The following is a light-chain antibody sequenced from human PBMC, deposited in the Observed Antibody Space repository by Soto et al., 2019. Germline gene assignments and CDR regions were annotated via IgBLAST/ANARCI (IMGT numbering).Light chain of an antibody. V-gene: IGKV1-39*01. CDR3: QQTYSTPLT. Sequence: DIQMTQSPSSLSASVGDRVTITCRASQSISAYLNWFQHKPGRAPKLLIYGATSLQSGVPSRFSGSGSGTDFTLTISSLQPEDFAAYYCQQTYSTPLTFGGVTKLEIK. CDR1: QSISAY. J-gene: IGKJ4*01. CDR2: GAT.